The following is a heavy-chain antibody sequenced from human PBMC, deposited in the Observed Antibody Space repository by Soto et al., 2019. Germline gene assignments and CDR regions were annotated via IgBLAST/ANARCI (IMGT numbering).Heavy chain of an antibody. J-gene: IGHJ4*02. CDR2: IFSSGST. Sequence: QVQLQESGPGLVKPSETLSLTCTVSGGSISNYYWSWIRQPPGKGLQWIGYIFSSGSTNYNPSLKSRVTISVDTSKNQFSLILSSVTAADTAVYYCARQRRDFDYWGQGSLVTVSS. CDR1: GGSISNYY. CDR3: ARQRRDFDY. V-gene: IGHV4-59*08.